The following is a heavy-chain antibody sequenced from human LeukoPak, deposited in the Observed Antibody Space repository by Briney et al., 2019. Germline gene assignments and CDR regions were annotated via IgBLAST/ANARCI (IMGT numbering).Heavy chain of an antibody. Sequence: KSSETLSLTCTVSGGSMKNYYWSWIRQPPGKGLEWIAYINDNGHSGYNPSLESRVTISVDTSKNHFSLRLRSVTAADSAVYYCARESADYVSGSFSDYWGQGILVTVSS. CDR3: ARESADYVSGSFSDY. CDR2: INDNGHS. J-gene: IGHJ4*02. D-gene: IGHD3-16*01. CDR1: GGSMKNYY. V-gene: IGHV4-59*12.